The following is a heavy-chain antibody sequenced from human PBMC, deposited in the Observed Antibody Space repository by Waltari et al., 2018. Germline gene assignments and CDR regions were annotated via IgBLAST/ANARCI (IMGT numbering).Heavy chain of an antibody. J-gene: IGHJ4*02. Sequence: QVQLQESGQGLVKPSGTLSLTCAVSGDYVSGNYWWSWVRQSPEKGLEWIGQVQHSSKTHDNPSIQSRVTISVDSPKNQFALTLKSVTAADTAVYYCAGDRAIGLFFDYWGRGTLVTVSS. V-gene: IGHV4-4*02. CDR3: AGDRAIGLFFDY. CDR1: GDYVSGNYW. CDR2: VQHSSKT. D-gene: IGHD2-2*01.